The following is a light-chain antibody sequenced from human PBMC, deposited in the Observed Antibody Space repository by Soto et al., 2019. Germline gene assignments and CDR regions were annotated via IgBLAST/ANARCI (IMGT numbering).Light chain of an antibody. Sequence: EIVMTQSPATLSVSPGGRATLSCRASQTVSNHLAWYQQRPGQPPRLLIYHASTRAPGVPARFSGSGSGTEFTLTISTLQSEDFVVYYCQQYHNWWTFGQGTKVDIK. J-gene: IGKJ1*01. CDR1: QTVSNH. CDR3: QQYHNWWT. V-gene: IGKV3-15*01. CDR2: HAS.